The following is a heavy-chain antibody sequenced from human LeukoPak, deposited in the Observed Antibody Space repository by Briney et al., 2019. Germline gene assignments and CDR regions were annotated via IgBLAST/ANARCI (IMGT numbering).Heavy chain of an antibody. CDR3: ARSVVPAASSDY. V-gene: IGHV3-23*01. Sequence: GGSLRLSCAASGFTFSSYAMSWVRQAPGKGLEWVSAISGSGGSTYYADSVKGRFTIPRDNSKNTLYLQMNSLRAEDTAVYYCARSVVPAASSDYWGQGTLVTVSS. CDR2: ISGSGGST. D-gene: IGHD2-2*01. J-gene: IGHJ4*02. CDR1: GFTFSSYA.